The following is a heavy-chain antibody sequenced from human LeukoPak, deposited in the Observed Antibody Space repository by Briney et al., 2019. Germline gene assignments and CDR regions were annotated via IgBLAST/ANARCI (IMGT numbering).Heavy chain of an antibody. D-gene: IGHD3-10*01. CDR3: ARDFSGAIDY. CDR1: GFTFSSNL. J-gene: IGHJ4*02. CDR2: INSDGRST. V-gene: IGHV3-74*01. Sequence: GGSLRLSCAASGFTFSSNLMHWVRQGPGKGLVWVLHINSDGRSTGYADSVKGRFTISRDNAKNTVYLQMNSLRAEDTAVYFCARDFSGAIDYWGQGTQDTVSS.